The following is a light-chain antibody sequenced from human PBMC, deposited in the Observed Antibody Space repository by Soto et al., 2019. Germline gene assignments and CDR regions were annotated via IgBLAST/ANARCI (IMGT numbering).Light chain of an antibody. V-gene: IGLV1-44*01. Sequence: QSVLTQPPSASGAPGQRVIISCSGSSSNIGTKTVSWYQQLPGTAPKLLIYTDNQRPSGVPDRFSGSKSGTSASLAISGLQSEDEAEYYCASWDDSLTGVVFGGGTKVTVL. CDR2: TDN. CDR1: SSNIGTKT. CDR3: ASWDDSLTGVV. J-gene: IGLJ2*01.